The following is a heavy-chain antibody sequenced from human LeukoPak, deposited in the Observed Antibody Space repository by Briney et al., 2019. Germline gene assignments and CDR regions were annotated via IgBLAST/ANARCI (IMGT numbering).Heavy chain of an antibody. CDR2: IYYSGST. Sequence: SETLSLTCTVSGGSISSGGYYWSWIRQHPGKGLEWIGYIYYSGSTYYNPSLKSRVTISVDTSKNQFSLKLSSVTAADTAVYYCARKPVRFDSNWFDPWGQGTLVTVSS. CDR1: GGSISSGGYY. V-gene: IGHV4-31*03. D-gene: IGHD3-10*01. CDR3: ARKPVRFDSNWFDP. J-gene: IGHJ5*02.